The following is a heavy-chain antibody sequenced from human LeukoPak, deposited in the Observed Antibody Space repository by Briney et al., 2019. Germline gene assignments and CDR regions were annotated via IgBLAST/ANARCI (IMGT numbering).Heavy chain of an antibody. D-gene: IGHD5-12*01. CDR1: GFTFDDYA. J-gene: IGHJ4*02. V-gene: IGHV3-23*01. CDR3: AKDWRGYSGYDF. CDR2: ISGSGGST. Sequence: GRSLRLSCAASGFTFDDYAMHWVRQAPGKGLEWVSAISGSGGSTYYADSVKGRFTISRDNSKNTLYLQMNSLRAEDTAVYYCAKDWRGYSGYDFRGQGTLVTVSS.